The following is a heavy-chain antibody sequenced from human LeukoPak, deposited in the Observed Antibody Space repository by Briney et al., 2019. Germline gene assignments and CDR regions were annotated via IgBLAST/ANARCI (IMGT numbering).Heavy chain of an antibody. J-gene: IGHJ4*02. V-gene: IGHV3-30-3*01. CDR1: GFTLISHA. Sequence: GGSLRLSCAASGFTLISHAMHWVRQAPGKGLEWVALISYDGSNKYYADSVKGRFTVSRDNSKNTLYLQMNSLRAEDTAVYYCAKGGNRLWRWLRGLDYWGQGTLVTVSS. CDR3: AKGGNRLWRWLRGLDY. CDR2: ISYDGSNK. D-gene: IGHD5-24*01.